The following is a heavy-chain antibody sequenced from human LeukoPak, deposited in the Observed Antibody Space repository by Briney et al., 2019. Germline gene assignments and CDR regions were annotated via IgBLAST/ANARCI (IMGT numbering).Heavy chain of an antibody. CDR2: INSDGSST. V-gene: IGHV3-74*01. J-gene: IGHJ4*02. CDR1: GFTFSTYW. CDR3: TRERWLDY. Sequence: AGGSLRLSCAASGFTFSTYWMNWVRQAPGEGPVWVSRINSDGSSTSYADSVKGRFTISRDNAKNTLYLQMNSLRAEDTAVYYCTRERWLDYWGQGTLVTVSS. D-gene: IGHD5-24*01.